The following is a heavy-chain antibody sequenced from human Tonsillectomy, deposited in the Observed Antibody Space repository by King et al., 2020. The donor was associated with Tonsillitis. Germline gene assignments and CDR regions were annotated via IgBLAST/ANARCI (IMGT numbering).Heavy chain of an antibody. D-gene: IGHD6-19*01. CDR1: GGSISDSFW. CDR3: ARHIGGAIAVAGTDAFDI. CDR2: IYHTGST. Sequence: QLQESGPGLVKPSETLSLTCTVSGGSISDSFWWGWIRQPPGRGLEWIGSIYHTGSTYHNPSLKSRVTMSVDTSQNQFSLMLSSVTAPDTAVYYYARHIGGAIAVAGTDAFDIWGQGTMVTVSS. V-gene: IGHV4-39*01. J-gene: IGHJ3*02.